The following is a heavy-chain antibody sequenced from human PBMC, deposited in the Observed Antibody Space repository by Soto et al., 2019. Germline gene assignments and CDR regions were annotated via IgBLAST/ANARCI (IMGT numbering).Heavy chain of an antibody. Sequence: SETLSLTCSVSGASISTSTYYWAWVRQPPGKGLEWIGYIYYTGDTFYNPSLKSRVTISVDTSIHQFSLTLTSVTAADTAMYYCSRHGAAVLYYYGMDVWGQGTAVTVSS. V-gene: IGHV4-39*01. CDR1: GASISTSTYY. D-gene: IGHD3-16*01. CDR2: IYYTGDT. CDR3: SRHGAAVLYYYGMDV. J-gene: IGHJ6*02.